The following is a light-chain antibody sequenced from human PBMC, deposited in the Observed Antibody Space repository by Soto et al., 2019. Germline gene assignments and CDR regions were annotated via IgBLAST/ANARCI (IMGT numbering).Light chain of an antibody. Sequence: AIQVTQSPSSLSASVGDRVTITCRASQDIRGALAWYQQKPGKAPKLLIYDVSTLESGVPSRFSGSGSGTEFTLTISSLQPEDFGIYYCQQFNSYPITFGHGTRLEIK. J-gene: IGKJ5*01. V-gene: IGKV1-13*02. CDR3: QQFNSYPIT. CDR2: DVS. CDR1: QDIRGA.